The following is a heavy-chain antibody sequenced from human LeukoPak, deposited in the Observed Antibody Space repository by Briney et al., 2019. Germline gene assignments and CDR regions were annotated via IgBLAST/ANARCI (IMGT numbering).Heavy chain of an antibody. CDR3: ARGGGVYDIVVVVAAQNWFDP. CDR1: GFTFSSYW. Sequence: PGGSLRLSCAASGFTFSSYWMSWVRQAPGKGLEWIGEINHSGSTNYNSSLKSRVTISVDTSKNQFSLKLSSVTAADTAVYYCARGGGVYDIVVVVAAQNWFDPWGQGTLVTVSS. CDR2: INHSGST. J-gene: IGHJ5*02. V-gene: IGHV4-34*01. D-gene: IGHD2-15*01.